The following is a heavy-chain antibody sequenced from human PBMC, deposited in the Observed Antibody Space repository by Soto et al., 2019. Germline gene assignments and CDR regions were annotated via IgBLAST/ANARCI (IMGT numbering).Heavy chain of an antibody. Sequence: QVQLVGAGGGVVQPGRSLRLSCAASGFTFSNYGMHWVRQAPGKGLGWVGVISYDGSNKYYADSVKGRFTISRDNSENTMYLQMNSVRPEDTAVYYCAKDGGSSGFKYYFDYWGQGTLVTVSS. CDR1: GFTFSNYG. CDR3: AKDGGSSGFKYYFDY. J-gene: IGHJ4*02. CDR2: ISYDGSNK. D-gene: IGHD6-19*01. V-gene: IGHV3-30*18.